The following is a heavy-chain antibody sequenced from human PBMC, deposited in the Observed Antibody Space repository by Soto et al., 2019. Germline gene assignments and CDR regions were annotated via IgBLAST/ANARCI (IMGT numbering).Heavy chain of an antibody. J-gene: IGHJ6*02. CDR2: IIPVFGTT. Sequence: SVKVSCKASGGTFSNYTISWVRQAPGQGLEWMGGIIPVFGTTDYEQKFQGRVTITADGSKSTAYMKLSSLRSADTAVYYCARSSPYIVVRKPTGNQDYYGMDVWGQGTTVTVS. CDR1: GGTFSNYT. V-gene: IGHV1-69*13. CDR3: ARSSPYIVVRKPTGNQDYYGMDV. D-gene: IGHD2-2*01.